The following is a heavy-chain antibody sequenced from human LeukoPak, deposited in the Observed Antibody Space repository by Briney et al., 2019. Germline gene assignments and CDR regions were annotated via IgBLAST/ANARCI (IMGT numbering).Heavy chain of an antibody. CDR1: GGSISSGGYS. Sequence: SETLSLTCAVSGGSISSGGYSWSWIRQPPGKGLEWIGYIYHSGSTYYNPSLKTRVTISVDRSKNQFSLKLSSVTAADTAVYYCARTGPDSGGLYYFDYWGQGTLVTVSS. D-gene: IGHD4-23*01. CDR3: ARTGPDSGGLYYFDY. V-gene: IGHV4-30-2*01. J-gene: IGHJ4*02. CDR2: IYHSGST.